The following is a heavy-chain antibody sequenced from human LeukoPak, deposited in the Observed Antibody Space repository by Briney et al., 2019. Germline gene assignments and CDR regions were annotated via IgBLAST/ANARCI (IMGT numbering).Heavy chain of an antibody. CDR1: GVSMSSTRYY. CDR3: ATLTTPGWFNP. D-gene: IGHD1-1*01. Sequence: SSETLSLTCTVCGVSMSSTRYYGGWIRQPPGKGLEWIGNIYYSGRTYYNPSLKSRVTISVDTSKNQFSLKLSSVTAADTAVYYCATLTTPGWFNPWGQGTLVTVSS. V-gene: IGHV4-39*07. J-gene: IGHJ5*02. CDR2: IYYSGRT.